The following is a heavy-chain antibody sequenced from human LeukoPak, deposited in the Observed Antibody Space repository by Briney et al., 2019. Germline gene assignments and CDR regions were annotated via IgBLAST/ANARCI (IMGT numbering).Heavy chain of an antibody. CDR2: ISGYNGNT. V-gene: IGHV1-18*01. J-gene: IGHJ4*02. CDR1: GYSFSTYG. Sequence: VKVSCKASGYSFSTYGLARVRQAPGQGLEGMGWISGYNGNTGYVQKFQDRVTMTTDTSTTKDYMELRSLRADDTAVYFCARCRYLKWLTIDYWGRGTLDTVYS. CDR3: ARCRYLKWLTIDY. D-gene: IGHD3-9*01.